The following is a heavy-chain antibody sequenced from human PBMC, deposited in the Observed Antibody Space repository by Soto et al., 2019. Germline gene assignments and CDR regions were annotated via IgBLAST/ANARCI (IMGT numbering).Heavy chain of an antibody. CDR3: ARRARTATTNWGAFDV. CDR2: ISYSADKT. Sequence: EVQLLESGGGLVQPGGSLRLSCAASGFTFNTYVMNWVRQAPGKGLEWFSTISYSADKTHYADSVKGRFTISGDNSRDTLFLQMNSLRADDAAVYYCARRARTATTNWGAFDVWGQGTMVTVSS. V-gene: IGHV3-23*01. CDR1: GFTFNTYV. D-gene: IGHD1-7*01. J-gene: IGHJ3*01.